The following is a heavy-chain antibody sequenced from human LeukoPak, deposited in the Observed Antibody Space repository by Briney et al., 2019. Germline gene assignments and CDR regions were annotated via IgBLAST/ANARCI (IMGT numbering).Heavy chain of an antibody. CDR1: GFIFTSYS. J-gene: IGHJ4*02. CDR2: ISSSSSTI. V-gene: IGHV3-48*01. D-gene: IGHD3-16*02. Sequence: GGSLRLSCAASGFIFTSYSMNWVRQAPGKGLEWISYISSSSSTIYYADSVRGRFTISRDNSKNTLYLQMNSLRVEDTAVYYCARGYHDSWGQGTLVTVSS. CDR3: ARGYHDS.